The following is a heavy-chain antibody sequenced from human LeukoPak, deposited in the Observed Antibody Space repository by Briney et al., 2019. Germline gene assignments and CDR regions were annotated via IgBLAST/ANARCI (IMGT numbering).Heavy chain of an antibody. J-gene: IGHJ4*02. CDR3: AKVLRPTDWSIDY. CDR1: GFTFSSYA. CDR2: ISGSGGST. Sequence: GGSLRLSCAASGFTFSSYAMSWVRQAPGKGLEWVSAISGSGGSTYYADSVKGRFIISRDNSKNTLYLQMNSLRAEDTAVYYCAKVLRPTDWSIDYWGQGTLVTVSS. V-gene: IGHV3-23*01. D-gene: IGHD3-9*01.